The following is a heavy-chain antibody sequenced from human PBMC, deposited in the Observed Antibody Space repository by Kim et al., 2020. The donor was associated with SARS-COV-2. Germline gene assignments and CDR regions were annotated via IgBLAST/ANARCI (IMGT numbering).Heavy chain of an antibody. CDR3: ASLNYYDSSGYWVLNAFD. J-gene: IGHJ3*02. D-gene: IGHD3-22*01. CDR1: SGSISSYY. V-gene: IGHV4-59*08. Sequence: SETLSLTCTVSSGSISSYYWSWIRQPPGKGLEWIGYIYYSGSTNYNPSLKSRVTISIDTSKNQFSLKLNSVTAADTAVYYCASLNYYDSSGYWVLNAFD. CDR2: IYYSGST.